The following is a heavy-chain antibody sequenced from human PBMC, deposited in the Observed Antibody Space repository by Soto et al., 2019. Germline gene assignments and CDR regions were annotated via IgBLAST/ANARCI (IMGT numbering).Heavy chain of an antibody. Sequence: GGSLRLSCAASGFTFSSYAMSWVRQAPGKGLEWVSAISGSGGSTYYADSVKGRFTISRDNSKNTLYLQMNSLRAEDTAVYYCAKKEGAAHGLDYYYYYMDVWGKGTTVTVSS. CDR1: GFTFSSYA. CDR3: AKKEGAAHGLDYYYYYMDV. J-gene: IGHJ6*03. D-gene: IGHD1-26*01. CDR2: ISGSGGST. V-gene: IGHV3-23*01.